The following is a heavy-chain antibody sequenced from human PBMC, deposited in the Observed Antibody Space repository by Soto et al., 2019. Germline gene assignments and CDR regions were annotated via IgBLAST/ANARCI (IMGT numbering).Heavy chain of an antibody. D-gene: IGHD6-19*01. CDR2: VSGYNGNT. V-gene: IGHV1-18*04. CDR1: GYTFTNYG. CDR3: ARDEGSHGFDS. Sequence: QVQLVQSGAEVKKPGASVKVSCKASGYTFTNYGISWVRQAPGQGLEWMGWVSGYNGNTNYAQKLRGTVTMSTDTSTSTAYMELRTLRSDDTAVYYCARDEGSHGFDSWGQGTLVTVSS. J-gene: IGHJ4*02.